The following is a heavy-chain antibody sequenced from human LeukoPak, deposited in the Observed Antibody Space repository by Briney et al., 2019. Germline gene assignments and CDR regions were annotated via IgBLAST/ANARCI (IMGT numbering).Heavy chain of an antibody. CDR1: GFTFDDYT. V-gene: IGHV3-43*01. J-gene: IGHJ4*02. D-gene: IGHD3-16*01. CDR2: ISWDGGST. CDR3: AKGDDYVWGSYRAFDY. Sequence: PGGSLRLSCAASGFTFDDYTMHWVRQAPGKGLEWVSLISWDGGSTYYADSLKGRFTISRDNSKNSLYLQMNSLRAEDTALYYCAKGDDYVWGSYRAFDYWGQGTLVTVSS.